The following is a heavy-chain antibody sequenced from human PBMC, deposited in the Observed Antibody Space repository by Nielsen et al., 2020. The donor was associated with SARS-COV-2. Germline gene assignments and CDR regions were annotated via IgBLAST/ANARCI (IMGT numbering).Heavy chain of an antibody. J-gene: IGHJ5*02. CDR1: GFTFDDYA. CDR2: ISWNSGSI. V-gene: IGHV3-9*01. CDR3: AASVTNDNWFDP. Sequence: GGSLRLSCAASGFTFDDYAMHWVWQAPGKGLEWVSGISWNSGSIGYADSVKGRFTISRDNAKNSLYLQMNSLRAEDTALYYCAASVTNDNWFDPWGQGTLVTVSS. D-gene: IGHD2-8*01.